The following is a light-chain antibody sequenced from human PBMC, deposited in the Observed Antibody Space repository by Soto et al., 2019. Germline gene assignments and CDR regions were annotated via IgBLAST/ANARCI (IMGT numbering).Light chain of an antibody. Sequence: EIVLTQSPATLSLSPGERATLSCRASQSVSSYLAWYQQKPGQAPRLLIYDASNRATGIPARFSASGYGTDFTLTISSLEPEDFAVYYCQQRSNWPPFTFGQGTKLEIK. CDR3: QQRSNWPPFT. CDR2: DAS. J-gene: IGKJ2*01. CDR1: QSVSSY. V-gene: IGKV3-11*01.